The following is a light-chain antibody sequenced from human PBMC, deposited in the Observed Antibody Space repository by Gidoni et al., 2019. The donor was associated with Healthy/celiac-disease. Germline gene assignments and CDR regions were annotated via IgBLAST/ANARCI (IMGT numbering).Light chain of an antibody. CDR1: QSISSY. CDR2: AAS. J-gene: IGKJ1*01. V-gene: IGKV1-39*01. Sequence: IQMTHSPSSLSASVGDRVTIPCRASQSISSYLNWYQQKPGKAPKLLIYAASSLQSGVPSRFSGSGSGTDFTLTISSLQPEDFATYYCQQSYSTPVTWTFGQGTKVEIK. CDR3: QQSYSTPVTWT.